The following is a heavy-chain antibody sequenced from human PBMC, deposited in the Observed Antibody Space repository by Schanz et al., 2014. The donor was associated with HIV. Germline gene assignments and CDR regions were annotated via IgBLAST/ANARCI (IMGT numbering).Heavy chain of an antibody. V-gene: IGHV3-7*01. CDR3: AKDRNYYESKYRGKGNYYYYYYGMDV. Sequence: EVRLVESGGGLVQSGGSLRLSCAASGFSFSNFWVTWVRQAPGKRLEWVANIKQDESEKYYADSVKGRFTISRDNSKNTLNLQMKSLRAEDTAVYYCAKDRNYYESKYRGKGNYYYYYYGMDVWGQGTTVTVSS. CDR2: IKQDESEK. J-gene: IGHJ6*02. CDR1: GFSFSNFW. D-gene: IGHD3-22*01.